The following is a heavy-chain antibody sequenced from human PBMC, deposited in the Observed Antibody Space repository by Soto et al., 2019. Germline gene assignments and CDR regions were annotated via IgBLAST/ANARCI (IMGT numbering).Heavy chain of an antibody. Sequence: QVQLVQSGAEVKKPGSSVKVSCKASGGTFSSYTISWVRQAPGQGLEWMGRIIPILGIANYAQKFQGRVTIPADKSTSKAYMELSSLRSEDTAVYYCASDRLVSYYYYNMDVWGKGTTVTVSS. CDR3: ASDRLVSYYYYNMDV. V-gene: IGHV1-69*02. D-gene: IGHD6-6*01. CDR1: GGTFSSYT. CDR2: IIPILGIA. J-gene: IGHJ6*03.